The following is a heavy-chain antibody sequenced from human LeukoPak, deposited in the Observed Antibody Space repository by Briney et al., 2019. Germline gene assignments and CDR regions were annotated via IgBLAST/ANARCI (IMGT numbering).Heavy chain of an antibody. CDR3: ARDSVVVTAIPNYFDY. D-gene: IGHD2-21*02. J-gene: IGHJ4*02. Sequence: PGGSLRLSCAASGFTFSSYSMNWVRQAPGKGLEWVSSISSSSSYIYYADSVKGRFTISRDNAKNSLYLQMNSLRAEDTAVYYCARDSVVVTAIPNYFDYWGQGTLVTVSS. CDR2: ISSSSSYI. CDR1: GFTFSSYS. V-gene: IGHV3-21*01.